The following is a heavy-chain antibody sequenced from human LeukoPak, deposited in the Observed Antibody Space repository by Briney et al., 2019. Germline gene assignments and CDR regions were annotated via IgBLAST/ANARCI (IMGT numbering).Heavy chain of an antibody. V-gene: IGHV4-34*01. Sequence: SETLSLTCAVYGGSFSGDYWSWIRQPPGKGLEWIGEINHSGSTNYNPSLKSRVTISVDTSKNQFSLKLSSVTAADTAVYYCARVSCGGDCYTIRNWFDPWGQGTLVTVSS. CDR2: INHSGST. CDR3: ARVSCGGDCYTIRNWFDP. CDR1: GGSFSGDY. J-gene: IGHJ5*02. D-gene: IGHD2-21*02.